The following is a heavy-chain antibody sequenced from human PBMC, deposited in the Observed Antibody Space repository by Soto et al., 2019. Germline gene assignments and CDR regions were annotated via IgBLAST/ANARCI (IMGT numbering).Heavy chain of an antibody. Sequence: SVKVSCKASGGTFSSYTISCVRQAPGQGLEWMGRIIPILGIANYAQKFQGRVTITADKSTSTAYMELSSLRSEDTAVYYCARAAGSSNYYYYYYMDVWGKGTTVTVSS. CDR1: GGTFSSYT. J-gene: IGHJ6*03. CDR2: IIPILGIA. D-gene: IGHD3-10*01. V-gene: IGHV1-69*02. CDR3: ARAAGSSNYYYYYYMDV.